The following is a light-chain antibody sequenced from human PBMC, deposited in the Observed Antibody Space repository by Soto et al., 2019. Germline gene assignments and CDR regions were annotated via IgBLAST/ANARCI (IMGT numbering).Light chain of an antibody. CDR1: QGISSY. Sequence: DIQLTQSPSFLSASVGDRVTITCRASQGISSYLAWYQQRPGKAPKLLIYAASTLQSGVPSRFSGSGSGTEFTLTISSLQPEDFATYYCQQLNSDLFTFAPGTKVDIK. CDR3: QQLNSDLFT. V-gene: IGKV1-9*01. J-gene: IGKJ3*01. CDR2: AAS.